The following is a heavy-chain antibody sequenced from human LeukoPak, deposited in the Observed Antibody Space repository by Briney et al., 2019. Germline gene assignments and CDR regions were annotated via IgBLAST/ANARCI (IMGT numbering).Heavy chain of an antibody. J-gene: IGHJ4*02. CDR1: GNTFDDYG. CDR2: INWDGGAY. D-gene: IGHD3-22*01. CDR3: ARDLSSSWYSLAY. Sequence: GGSLRLSCTDSGNTFDDYGMTWVRQAPGKGLEWVSGINWDGGAYNYAASVRGRFTISRDNAKNSLYLEMNSLRVEDTAVYFCARDLSSSWYSLAYWGQGILVIVSS. V-gene: IGHV3-20*04.